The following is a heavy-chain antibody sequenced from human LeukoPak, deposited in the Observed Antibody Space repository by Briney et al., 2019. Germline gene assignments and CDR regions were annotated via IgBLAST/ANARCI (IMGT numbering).Heavy chain of an antibody. D-gene: IGHD6-13*01. CDR3: ARDGGLYRSSWFDH. CDR1: GFTFSSYA. V-gene: IGHV3-30*04. CDR2: ISYDGSNK. Sequence: QAGGSLRLSCAASGFTFSSYAMHWGRQAPGKGLEGGAVISYDGSNKYYADSVKGRFTISRDNSKNTLYLQMNSLRAEDTAVYYCARDGGLYRSSWFDHWGQGTLVTVSS. J-gene: IGHJ5*02.